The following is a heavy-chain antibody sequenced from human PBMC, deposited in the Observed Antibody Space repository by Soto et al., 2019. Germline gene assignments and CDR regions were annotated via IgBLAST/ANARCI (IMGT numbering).Heavy chain of an antibody. CDR2: IIPISGTA. D-gene: IGHD2-2*01. J-gene: IGHJ6*02. Sequence: QVQLVQSGAEVKKPGSSVKVSCKASGGTFSSYAISWVRQAPGQGLEWVGGIIPISGTANYAQKFQGRVTITADESTSTAYMELSRLRSEDTAVYYCARSQGSSTSLEIYYYYYYGMDVWGQGTTVNVSS. V-gene: IGHV1-69*01. CDR3: ARSQGSSTSLEIYYYYYYGMDV. CDR1: GGTFSSYA.